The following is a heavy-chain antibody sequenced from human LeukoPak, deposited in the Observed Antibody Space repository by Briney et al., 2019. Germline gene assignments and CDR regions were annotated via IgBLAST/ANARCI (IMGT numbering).Heavy chain of an antibody. D-gene: IGHD3-10*01. CDR2: ISGSGGST. V-gene: IGHV3-23*01. CDR1: GFTFSSYA. J-gene: IGHJ4*02. Sequence: GGSLRLSCAASGFTFSSYAMSWVRQAPGKGLEWVSAISGSGGSTYYADSVKGRFTISRDNSKNTLYLQMNSLRAEDTAVYYCASPYYYGSGSYSRLFDYWGQGTLVTVSS. CDR3: ASPYYYGSGSYSRLFDY.